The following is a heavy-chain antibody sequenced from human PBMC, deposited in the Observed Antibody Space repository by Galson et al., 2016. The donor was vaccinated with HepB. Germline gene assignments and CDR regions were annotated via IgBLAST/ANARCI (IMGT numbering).Heavy chain of an antibody. CDR1: GVTVSSNY. V-gene: IGHV3-53*01. D-gene: IGHD1-26*01. CDR2: IFGGDGT. J-gene: IGHJ3*02. CDR3: ARDYSASYSYAFDI. Sequence: SLRLSCAVSGVTVSSNYMSWVRQAPGKGLEWVSVIFGGDGTYYADSVKGRFTISRDNSKNMLFLQMNSLRAEDTAVYYCARDYSASYSYAFDIWGQGTMVTVSS.